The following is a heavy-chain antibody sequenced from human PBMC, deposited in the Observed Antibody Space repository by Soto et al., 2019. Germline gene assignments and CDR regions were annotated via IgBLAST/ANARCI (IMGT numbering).Heavy chain of an antibody. Sequence: GGSLRLSCAGSGFTFSTYSINWVRQAPGRGLEWVSYINSRSSNKYYADSVKGRFTISRDNAKNSVYLQMNSLRDEDTAVYYCAGTYDSLDYRFDGWGQGTLVTVSS. D-gene: IGHD4-17*01. V-gene: IGHV3-48*02. J-gene: IGHJ4*02. CDR3: AGTYDSLDYRFDG. CDR1: GFTFSTYS. CDR2: INSRSSNK.